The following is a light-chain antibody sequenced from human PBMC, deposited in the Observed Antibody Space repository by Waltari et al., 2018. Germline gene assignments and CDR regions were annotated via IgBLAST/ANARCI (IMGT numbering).Light chain of an antibody. V-gene: IGLV2-11*01. CDR1: SSDIGGYHY. Sequence: QAALTQPRSVSGSPGQSVTISCTGTSSDIGGYHYVPWYQQHPGTAPKLMIYEVSKRPSGVSDRFSGSKSGNTASLTISGLQAEDEADYYCCSYAGSYTLLFGGGTRLTVL. CDR2: EVS. J-gene: IGLJ2*01. CDR3: CSYAGSYTLL.